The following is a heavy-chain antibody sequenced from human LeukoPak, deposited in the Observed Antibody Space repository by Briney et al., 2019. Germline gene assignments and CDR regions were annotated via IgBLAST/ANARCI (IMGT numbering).Heavy chain of an antibody. D-gene: IGHD6-19*01. CDR3: SRAYSTGWLGINDF. J-gene: IGHJ4*02. CDR2: IRNKANGGTA. CDR1: GFTFSDYA. Sequence: GRSLRLSCTGSGFTFSDYAMSWVRQAPGKGLEWVGFIRNKANGGTADYAASVKGRFTISRDDSKTTAYLQMNSLKTEDTAVYYCSRAYSTGWLGINDFWGQGALVTVSS. V-gene: IGHV3-49*04.